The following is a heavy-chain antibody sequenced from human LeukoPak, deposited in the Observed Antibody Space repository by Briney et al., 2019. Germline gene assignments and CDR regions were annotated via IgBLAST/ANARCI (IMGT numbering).Heavy chain of an antibody. V-gene: IGHV1-8*01. Sequence: ASVKVSCKASGYTFTSYDINWVRQATGQGLEWMGWMNPNSGNTGYAQKFQGRVTMTRNTSISTAYMELSSLRSEDTAVYYCARDNSGSYFRYFDYWGQGTLVTVSS. CDR3: ARDNSGSYFRYFDY. CDR1: GYTFTSYD. J-gene: IGHJ4*02. D-gene: IGHD1-26*01. CDR2: MNPNSGNT.